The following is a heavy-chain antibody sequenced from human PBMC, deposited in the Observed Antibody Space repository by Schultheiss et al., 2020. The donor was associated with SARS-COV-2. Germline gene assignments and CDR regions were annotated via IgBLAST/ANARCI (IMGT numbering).Heavy chain of an antibody. V-gene: IGHV3-23*01. Sequence: GGSLRLSCAASGFTFSDAWMSWVRQAPGKGLEWVSAISGSGGSTYYADSVKGRFTISRDNSKNTLYLQMNSLRAEDTAVYYCASDSSGWYVGAFDIWGQGTMVTVSS. CDR1: GFTFSDAW. D-gene: IGHD6-19*01. CDR2: ISGSGGST. J-gene: IGHJ3*02. CDR3: ASDSSGWYVGAFDI.